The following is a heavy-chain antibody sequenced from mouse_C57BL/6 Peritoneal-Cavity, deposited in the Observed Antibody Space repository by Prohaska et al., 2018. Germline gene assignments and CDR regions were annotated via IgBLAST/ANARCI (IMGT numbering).Heavy chain of an antibody. D-gene: IGHD2-1*01. Sequence: EVLLVESGGDLVKSGGSLKLSCSAFGFTFSSYVMSWVRQTQEKMLEMVAIISSSGRYTYYPDSVKERFTICRDNDNNTLYLKRSRLKSEDTAMYYCARQGGNSYFDDWGKGTTLTVSS. CDR2: ISSSGRYT. CDR1: GFTFSSYV. J-gene: IGHJ2*01. CDR3: ARQGGNSYFDD. V-gene: IGHV5-6*01.